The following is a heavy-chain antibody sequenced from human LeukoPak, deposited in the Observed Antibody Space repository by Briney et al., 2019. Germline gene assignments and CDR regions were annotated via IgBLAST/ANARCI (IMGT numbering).Heavy chain of an antibody. V-gene: IGHV3-9*01. Sequence: GGSLRLSCAASGFTFDDYAMHWVRQAPGKGLEWVSGISWNSGSIGYADSVKGRFTISRDNAKNSLYLQMNSLRAEDTALYYCANDATRVVPAAIYYYYYVDVWGKGTTVTVSS. D-gene: IGHD2-2*01. CDR3: ANDATRVVPAAIYYYYYVDV. J-gene: IGHJ6*03. CDR2: ISWNSGSI. CDR1: GFTFDDYA.